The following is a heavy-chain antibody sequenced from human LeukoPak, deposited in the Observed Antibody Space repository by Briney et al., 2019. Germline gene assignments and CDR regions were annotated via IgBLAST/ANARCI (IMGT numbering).Heavy chain of an antibody. CDR1: GFTFDDYA. V-gene: IGHV3-9*01. Sequence: GGSLRLSCAASGFTFDDYAMHWVRQAPGKGLEWVSGISWNSGSIGYADSVKGRFTISRDNAKNSLYLQMNSLRAEDTALYYCAKDTYDSSGYGPFDYWGQGTLVTVSS. D-gene: IGHD3-22*01. J-gene: IGHJ4*02. CDR2: ISWNSGSI. CDR3: AKDTYDSSGYGPFDY.